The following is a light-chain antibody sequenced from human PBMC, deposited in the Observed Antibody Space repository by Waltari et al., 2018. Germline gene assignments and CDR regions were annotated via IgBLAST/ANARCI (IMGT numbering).Light chain of an antibody. CDR3: SSYAGSNNWV. CDR1: SSDVGGYNY. J-gene: IGLJ3*02. CDR2: DVS. V-gene: IGLV2-8*01. Sequence: QSALTQPPSASGSPGQSVTISCTGTSSDVGGYNYVSWYQQHPGKAPKLMIFDVSKRPSGVPDRFSGPKSGNTASLTVSGLQADDEAHYYCSSYAGSNNWVFGGGTKLTVL.